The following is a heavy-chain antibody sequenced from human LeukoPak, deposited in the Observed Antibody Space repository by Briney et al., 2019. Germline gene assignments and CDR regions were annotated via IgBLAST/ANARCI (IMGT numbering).Heavy chain of an antibody. J-gene: IGHJ1*01. V-gene: IGHV1-8*01. Sequence: ASVKVSCKASGYTFTSYDINWVRQATRQGLEWMGWMNPNSGNTGYAQKFQGRVTMTRNTSISTAYMELSSLRAEDTAVYYCTSHVGGTARAWGYFQYWGQGTLVTVSS. CDR3: TSHVGGTARAWGYFQY. CDR2: MNPNSGNT. D-gene: IGHD1-26*01. CDR1: GYTFTSYD.